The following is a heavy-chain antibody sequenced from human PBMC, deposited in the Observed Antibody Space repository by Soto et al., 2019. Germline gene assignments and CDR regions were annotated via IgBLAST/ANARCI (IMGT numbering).Heavy chain of an antibody. J-gene: IGHJ4*02. Sequence: EVQLLESGGGLVQPGGSLRLSCAASGFTFSSYAMNWVGQAPGKGLEWVSVISGSDGSTYYAHSVKGRLTISRDNSKNTLNLQMNSLRAEDTAVYYCARRSSSWYFDYWGQGTLVTVSS. CDR3: ARRSSSWYFDY. V-gene: IGHV3-23*01. CDR2: ISGSDGST. CDR1: GFTFSSYA. D-gene: IGHD6-13*01.